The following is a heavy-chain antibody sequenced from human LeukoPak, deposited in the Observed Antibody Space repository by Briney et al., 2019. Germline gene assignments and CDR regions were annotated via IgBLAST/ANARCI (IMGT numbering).Heavy chain of an antibody. CDR2: FDPEDGET. J-gene: IGHJ4*02. Sequence: GASVKVSCKVSGYTLTELSMHWVRQAPGKGLEWMGGFDPEDGETIYAQKFQGRVTMTEDTSTDTAYMELSSLRSEDTAVYYCATSALITVAGTFDYWGQGTLVTVSS. CDR3: ATSALITVAGTFDY. CDR1: GYTLTELS. V-gene: IGHV1-24*01. D-gene: IGHD6-19*01.